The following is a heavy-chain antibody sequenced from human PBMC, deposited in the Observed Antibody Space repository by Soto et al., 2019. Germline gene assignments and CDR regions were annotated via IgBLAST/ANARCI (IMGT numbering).Heavy chain of an antibody. V-gene: IGHV3-9*01. D-gene: IGHD6-19*01. CDR3: AKDMRIGQWLGHDAFDI. J-gene: IGHJ3*02. Sequence: DVQLVESGGGLVQPGRSLRLSCAASGFTFDDYAMHWVRQAPGKGLEWVSGISWNSGSIGYADSVKGRFTISRDNAKNSLYLQMNSLRAEDTALYYCAKDMRIGQWLGHDAFDIWGQGTMVTVSS. CDR2: ISWNSGSI. CDR1: GFTFDDYA.